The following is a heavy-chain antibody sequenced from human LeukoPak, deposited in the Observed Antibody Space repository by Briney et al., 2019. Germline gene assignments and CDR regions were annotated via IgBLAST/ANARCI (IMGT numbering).Heavy chain of an antibody. CDR2: IIPIFGTA. D-gene: IGHD2-21*01. CDR1: GGTFSSYA. V-gene: IGHV1-69*01. J-gene: IGHJ4*02. Sequence: ASVNVSFKASGGTFSSYAISWVRQAPGQGLEWMGGIIPIFGTANYAQKFQGRVTITADESTSTAYMELSSLRSEDTAVYYCARSDWAGYYYWGQGTLVTVSS. CDR3: ARSDWAGYYY.